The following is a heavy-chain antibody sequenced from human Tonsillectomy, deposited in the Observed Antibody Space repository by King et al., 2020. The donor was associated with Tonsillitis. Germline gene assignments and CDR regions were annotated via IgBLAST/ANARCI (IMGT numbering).Heavy chain of an antibody. J-gene: IGHJ4*02. D-gene: IGHD3-3*01. V-gene: IGHV3-30*18. CDR1: GFTFSSYG. CDR2: ISYDGSNK. CDR3: AKTYDFGASSDY. Sequence: VQLVESGGGVVQPGRSLRLSCAASGFTFSSYGMHWVRQAPGKGLEWVAVISYDGSNKYYADSVKGRFTISRDNSKNTLYLQMNSLRAEDTAVYYCAKTYDFGASSDYWGQGTLVTVSS.